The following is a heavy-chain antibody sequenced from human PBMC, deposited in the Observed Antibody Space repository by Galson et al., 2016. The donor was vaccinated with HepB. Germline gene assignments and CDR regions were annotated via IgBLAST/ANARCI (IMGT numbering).Heavy chain of an antibody. J-gene: IGHJ6*02. V-gene: IGHV3-21*01. Sequence: SLRLSCAASGFTFRTYSMGWVRQAPGKGLEWVSSTGTGTGYKYYADSVKGRFTISRDDAKNSLYPQMNSLSAEDTAVYYCANSSEGLLCFSGMDVWGQGTTVTVSS. CDR2: TGTGTGYK. CDR3: ANSSEGLLCFSGMDV. D-gene: IGHD2-21*02. CDR1: GFTFRTYS.